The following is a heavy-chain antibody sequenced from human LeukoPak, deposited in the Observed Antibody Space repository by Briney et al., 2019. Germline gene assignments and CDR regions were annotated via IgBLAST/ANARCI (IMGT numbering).Heavy chain of an antibody. D-gene: IGHD3-22*01. Sequence: PGGSLRLSCAASGFTFSDYYMSWIRQAPGKGLEWVSYISSSGSTIYYADSVKGRFTISRDNSKNTLYLQMNTLRAEDTAVYYCARSPGDYYDSSGYLNYYYYYMDVGGKGTTVTISS. V-gene: IGHV3-11*04. CDR1: GFTFSDYY. CDR3: ARSPGDYYDSSGYLNYYYYYMDV. J-gene: IGHJ6*03. CDR2: ISSSGSTI.